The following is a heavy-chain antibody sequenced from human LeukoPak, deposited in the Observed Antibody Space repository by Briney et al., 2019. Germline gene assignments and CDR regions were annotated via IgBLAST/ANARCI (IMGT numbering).Heavy chain of an antibody. V-gene: IGHV4-39*07. CDR1: GGSISSSSYY. J-gene: IGHJ6*03. CDR3: ARGRRVVPAAMGYYYYMDV. Sequence: TSEALSLTCTVSGGSISSSSYYWGWIRQPPGKGLEWIGEINHSGSTNYSPSLKSRVTISVDTSKNQFSLKLSSVTAADTAVYYCARGRRVVPAAMGYYYYMDVWGKGTTVTVSS. CDR2: INHSGST. D-gene: IGHD2-2*01.